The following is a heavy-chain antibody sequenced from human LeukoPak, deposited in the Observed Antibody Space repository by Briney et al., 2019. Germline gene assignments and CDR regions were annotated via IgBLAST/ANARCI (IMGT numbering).Heavy chain of an antibody. Sequence: GGSLRLSCAASGFTFSSYSMNWVRQAPGKGLEWVSSISSSSSYIYYADSVKGRFTISRDNAKNSLYLQMNSLRAEDTAVYYCARETAGWYYYCMDVWGKGTTVTVSS. CDR1: GFTFSSYS. V-gene: IGHV3-21*01. J-gene: IGHJ6*03. D-gene: IGHD2-15*01. CDR2: ISSSSSYI. CDR3: ARETAGWYYYCMDV.